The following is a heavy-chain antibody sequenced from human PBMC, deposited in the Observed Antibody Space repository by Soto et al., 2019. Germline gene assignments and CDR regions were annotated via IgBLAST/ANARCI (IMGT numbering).Heavy chain of an antibody. Sequence: SETLSLTCTVSGGSVSSGSYYWSWIRQPPGKGLEWIGYIYYSGSTNYNPSLKSRVTISVDTSKNQFSLKLSSVTAADTAVYYCARSVDYYGSGSYDYWGQGTLVTVSS. CDR3: ARSVDYYGSGSYDY. V-gene: IGHV4-61*01. CDR1: GGSVSSGSYY. D-gene: IGHD3-10*01. CDR2: IYYSGST. J-gene: IGHJ4*02.